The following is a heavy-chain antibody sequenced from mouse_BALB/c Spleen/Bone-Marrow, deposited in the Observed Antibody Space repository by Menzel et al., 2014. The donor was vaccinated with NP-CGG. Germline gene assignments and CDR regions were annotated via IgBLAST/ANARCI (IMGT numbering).Heavy chain of an antibody. CDR1: GFNIKDTY. D-gene: IGHD1-1*01. Sequence: EVKLVESGAELVKPGASVKLSCTASGFNIKDTYMHWVKQRPEQGLEWIGRIDPANGNTKYDPKFQGKATITADTSSNTAYLQLGSLTSEDTAVYYCARSRDYGSSYYAMDYWGQGTSVTVSS. CDR2: IDPANGNT. J-gene: IGHJ4*01. CDR3: ARSRDYGSSYYAMDY. V-gene: IGHV14-3*02.